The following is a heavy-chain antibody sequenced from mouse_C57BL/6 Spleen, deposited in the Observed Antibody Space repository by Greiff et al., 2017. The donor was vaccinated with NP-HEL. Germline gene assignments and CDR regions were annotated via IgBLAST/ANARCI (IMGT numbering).Heavy chain of an antibody. CDR2: IRSKSNNYAT. CDR3: VRLDSSGSFAY. V-gene: IGHV10-1*01. J-gene: IGHJ3*01. D-gene: IGHD3-2*02. Sequence: EVQRVESGGGLVQPKGSLKLSCAASGFSFNTYAMNWVRQAPGKGLEWVARIRSKSNNYATYYADSVKDRFTISRDDSESMLYLQMNNLKTEDTAMYYCVRLDSSGSFAYWGQGTLVTVSA. CDR1: GFSFNTYA.